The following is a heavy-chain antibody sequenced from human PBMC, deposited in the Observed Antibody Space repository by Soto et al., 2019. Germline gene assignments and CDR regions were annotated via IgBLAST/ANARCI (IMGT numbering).Heavy chain of an antibody. V-gene: IGHV4-39*01. J-gene: IGHJ4*02. CDR3: ASIAAAAAFDY. Sequence: ASETLSLTCAVYGGSFSSYYWGWIRQPPGKGLEWIGSIYYSGSTYYNPSLKSRVTISVDTSKNQFSLKLSSVTAADTAVYYCASIAAAAAFDYWGQGTLVTVSS. D-gene: IGHD6-13*01. CDR2: IYYSGST. CDR1: GGSFSSYY.